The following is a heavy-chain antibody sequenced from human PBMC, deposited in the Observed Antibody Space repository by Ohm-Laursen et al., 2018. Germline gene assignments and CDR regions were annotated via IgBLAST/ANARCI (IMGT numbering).Heavy chain of an antibody. V-gene: IGHV4-59*01. CDR2: IYYSGST. D-gene: IGHD4-17*01. CDR1: GGSISSYY. Sequence: SQTLSLTWTVSGGSISSYYWSWLRQPPGKGLEWIGYIYYSGSTNYNPSLKSRVTISVDTSKNQFSLKLSSVTAADTAVYYCARENYGDYVDYWGQGTLVTVSS. J-gene: IGHJ4*02. CDR3: ARENYGDYVDY.